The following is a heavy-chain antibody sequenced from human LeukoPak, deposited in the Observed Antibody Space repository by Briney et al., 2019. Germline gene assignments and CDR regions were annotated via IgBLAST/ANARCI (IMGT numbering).Heavy chain of an antibody. CDR1: GYTFTSYG. CDR3: ARDPNSSSWYQRTYYYGMDV. D-gene: IGHD6-13*01. CDR2: ISAYNGNT. Sequence: GASVKVSCKASGYTFTSYGISWVRQAPGQGLEWMGWISAYNGNTNYAQKLQGRVTMTTDTSTSTAYMELRSLRSDDTAVYYCARDPNSSSWYQRTYYYGMDVWGQGTTVTVSS. V-gene: IGHV1-18*01. J-gene: IGHJ6*02.